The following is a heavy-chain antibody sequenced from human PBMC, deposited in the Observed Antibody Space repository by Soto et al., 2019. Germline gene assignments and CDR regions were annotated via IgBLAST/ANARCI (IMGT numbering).Heavy chain of an antibody. V-gene: IGHV5-51*01. CDR1: GYTFTDYW. D-gene: IGHD2-2*01. CDR2: IYPGDSDT. Sequence: PGESLKISCKGSGYTFTDYWIGWVRQLPGKGLEWMGIIYPGDSDTRYSPSFQGHVTITVDKSTSTAYLQWNTLKASDTAMYYCDRPTSHLRYYYYAMDVWGQGTTVTVSS. CDR3: DRPTSHLRYYYYAMDV. J-gene: IGHJ6*02.